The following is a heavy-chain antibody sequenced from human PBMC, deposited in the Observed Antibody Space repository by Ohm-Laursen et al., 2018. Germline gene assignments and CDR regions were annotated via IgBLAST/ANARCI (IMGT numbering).Heavy chain of an antibody. D-gene: IGHD6-19*01. Sequence: SETLSLTCAVSGGSFSSADYFWNWIRQPPGKGLEWIGEINQSGSTKYNPSLKRRVTLSADSSNSHFSLRLISVTAADTATYYCARGSGFFKLDVWGQGTTVTVSS. J-gene: IGHJ6*02. CDR1: GGSFSSADYF. CDR3: ARGSGFFKLDV. CDR2: INQSGST. V-gene: IGHV4-34*01.